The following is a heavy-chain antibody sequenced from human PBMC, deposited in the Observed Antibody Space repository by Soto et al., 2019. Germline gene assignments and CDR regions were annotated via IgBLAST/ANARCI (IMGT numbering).Heavy chain of an antibody. Sequence: PGGSLRLSCAASGFTFSSYAMSWVRQAPGKGLEWVSAISSSDSIVSYADSVKGRFTISRDNAKNSLYLQMNSLRAEDTAVYFCARDLGYYDSSGYFDYWGQGTLVTVSS. CDR1: GFTFSSYA. V-gene: IGHV3-23*01. CDR3: ARDLGYYDSSGYFDY. D-gene: IGHD3-22*01. J-gene: IGHJ4*02. CDR2: ISSSDSIV.